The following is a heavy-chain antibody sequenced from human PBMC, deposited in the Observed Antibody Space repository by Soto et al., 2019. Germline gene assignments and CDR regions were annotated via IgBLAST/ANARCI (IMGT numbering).Heavy chain of an antibody. CDR2: ISGSGGST. D-gene: IGHD3-22*01. CDR3: AKELIPINYYDSSGSPGYFDY. V-gene: IGHV3-23*01. CDR1: GFTFSSYA. J-gene: IGHJ4*02. Sequence: GGSLRLSCAASGFTFSSYAMSWVRQAPGKGLEWVSAISGSGGSTYYADSVKGRFTISRDNSKNTLYLQMNSLRAEDTAVYYCAKELIPINYYDSSGSPGYFDYWGQGTLVTVSS.